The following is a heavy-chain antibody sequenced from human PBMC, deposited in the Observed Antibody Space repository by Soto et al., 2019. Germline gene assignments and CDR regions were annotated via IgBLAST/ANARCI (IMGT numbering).Heavy chain of an antibody. CDR3: ARARGARYFDY. Sequence: SETLSLTCTVSGGSISSGDYYWSWIRQPPGKGLEWIGYIYYSGSTYYNPSLKSRVTISVDTSKNQFSLKLSSVTAADTAVYYCARARGARYFDYWGQGRLVTVS. V-gene: IGHV4-30-4*01. D-gene: IGHD2-15*01. CDR2: IYYSGST. J-gene: IGHJ4*02. CDR1: GGSISSGDYY.